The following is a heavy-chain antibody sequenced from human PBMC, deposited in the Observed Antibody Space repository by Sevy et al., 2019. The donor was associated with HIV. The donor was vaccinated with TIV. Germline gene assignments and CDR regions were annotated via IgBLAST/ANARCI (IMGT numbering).Heavy chain of an antibody. D-gene: IGHD4-17*01. Sequence: GGSLRLSCAASGFTFSSYWMSWVRQAPGKGLEWVANIKQDGSEKYYVDSVKGRFTISRDNAKNSLYLQMNSLRAEDTAVYYCARDQGGMYGDYEGYYFDYWGQRTLVTVSS. CDR2: IKQDGSEK. CDR3: ARDQGGMYGDYEGYYFDY. J-gene: IGHJ4*02. V-gene: IGHV3-7*01. CDR1: GFTFSSYW.